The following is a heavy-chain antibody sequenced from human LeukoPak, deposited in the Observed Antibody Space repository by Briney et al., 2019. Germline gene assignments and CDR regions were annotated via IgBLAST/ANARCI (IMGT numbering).Heavy chain of an antibody. Sequence: ASVKVSCKASGYIFTSYAMNWVRQAPGQGLEWIGWINTNTGNPTYAQGFTGRFVFSLDTSVNTAYLQISSLKVDDTAVYYCAREGGSSGYCYGYNWFAPWGQGTLVTVSS. CDR1: GYIFTSYA. CDR2: INTNTGNP. D-gene: IGHD5-18*01. J-gene: IGHJ5*02. CDR3: AREGGSSGYCYGYNWFAP. V-gene: IGHV7-4-1*02.